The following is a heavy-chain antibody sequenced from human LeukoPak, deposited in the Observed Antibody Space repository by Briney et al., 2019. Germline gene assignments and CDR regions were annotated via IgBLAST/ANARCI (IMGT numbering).Heavy chain of an antibody. CDR1: GYTFTSYY. J-gene: IGHJ5*02. CDR3: ATAPNYSYGPPHPHNWFDP. V-gene: IGHV1-46*01. D-gene: IGHD5-18*01. Sequence: ASVKVSCKASGYTFTSYYMHWVRQAPGQGLEWMGIINPSGGSTSYAQKFQGRVTMTRDTSTSTVYMELSSLRSEDTAVYYCATAPNYSYGPPHPHNWFDPWGQGTLVTVSS. CDR2: INPSGGST.